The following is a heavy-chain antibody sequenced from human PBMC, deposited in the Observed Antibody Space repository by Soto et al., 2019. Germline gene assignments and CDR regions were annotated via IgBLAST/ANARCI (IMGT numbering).Heavy chain of an antibody. CDR2: ITWNGGNT. CDR3: ARETLSFGSALDV. D-gene: IGHD3-3*01. V-gene: IGHV3-43*01. CDR1: GFRFDDYN. J-gene: IGHJ6*02. Sequence: GGSLRLSCAASGFRFDDYNIHWVRQAPGKGLEWVSLITWNGGNTYYADSVKGRFTISRDGTTESVSLQMTSLKREDTGLYYCARETLSFGSALDVWGQGTMVAVAS.